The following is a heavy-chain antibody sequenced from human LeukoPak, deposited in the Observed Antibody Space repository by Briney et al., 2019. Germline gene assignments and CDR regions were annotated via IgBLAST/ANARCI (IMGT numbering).Heavy chain of an antibody. D-gene: IGHD6-19*01. CDR2: IYYSGST. Sequence: ETLSLTCTVSGGSISSYYWSWIRQPPGKGLEWIGYIYYSGSTNYNPSLKSRVTISVDTSKNQFSLKLSSVTAADTAVYYCARHVAVAAPYNWFDPWGQGTLVTVSS. CDR1: GGSISSYY. V-gene: IGHV4-59*08. CDR3: ARHVAVAAPYNWFDP. J-gene: IGHJ5*02.